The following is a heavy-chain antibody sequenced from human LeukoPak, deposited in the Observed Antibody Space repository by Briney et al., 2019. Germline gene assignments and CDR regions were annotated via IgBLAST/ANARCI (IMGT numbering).Heavy chain of an antibody. V-gene: IGHV4-59*01. CDR2: NYYSGST. CDR3: ARARRHPLDY. CDR1: GGTISNYY. Sequence: SETLSLTCTVSGGTISNYYWSWIRQPPGKGLEWIGYNYYSGSTNYNPSRKSRVTISVDTSKTQFSLKLSSVTAADTAVYYCARARRHPLDYWGQGTLVTVSS. D-gene: IGHD1-14*01. J-gene: IGHJ4*02.